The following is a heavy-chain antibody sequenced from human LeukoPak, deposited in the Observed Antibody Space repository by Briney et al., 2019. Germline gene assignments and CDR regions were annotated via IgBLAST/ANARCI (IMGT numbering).Heavy chain of an antibody. CDR3: ARGPYSSDAGY. CDR2: ISHTGHT. Sequence: PSETLSHTCAVYGGSFTSYYWSWIRQPPGKGLEWIGEISHTGHTNYNPSLKSRVTMSVETSKNQLSLILTSVTAADTAVYYCARGPYSSDAGYWGQGTLVTVSS. V-gene: IGHV4-34*01. CDR1: GGSFTSYY. D-gene: IGHD6-25*01. J-gene: IGHJ4*02.